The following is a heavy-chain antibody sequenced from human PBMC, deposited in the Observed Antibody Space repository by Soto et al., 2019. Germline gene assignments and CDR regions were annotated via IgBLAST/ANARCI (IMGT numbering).Heavy chain of an antibody. Sequence: EVQLVESGGGLVQPGGSLRLSCAASGFTFSSYSMNWVRQAPGKGLEWVSYISSSSSTIYYADSVKGRFTISRDNAKNSLYLQMNSPRDEDTAVYYCARDWGVRGVSNDYWGQGTLVTVSS. CDR3: ARDWGVRGVSNDY. CDR1: GFTFSSYS. CDR2: ISSSSSTI. V-gene: IGHV3-48*02. J-gene: IGHJ4*02. D-gene: IGHD3-10*01.